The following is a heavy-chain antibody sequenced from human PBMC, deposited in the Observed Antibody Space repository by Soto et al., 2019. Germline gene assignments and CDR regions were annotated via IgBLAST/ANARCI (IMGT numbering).Heavy chain of an antibody. V-gene: IGHV1-18*01. CDR3: AMVDVYVTPSPQDV. J-gene: IGHJ6*02. CDR1: GYTFTRYG. CDR2: INTYNGNT. D-gene: IGHD2-8*01. Sequence: QVQLVQSGAEVKNPGASVKVSCKASGYTFTRYGIGWARQAPGQGLEWMGWINTYNGNTNYAQNVQGRVILTTDTSSSTAYMELRRLRSNDTAIYYCAMVDVYVTPSPQDVWGQGTTVIVA.